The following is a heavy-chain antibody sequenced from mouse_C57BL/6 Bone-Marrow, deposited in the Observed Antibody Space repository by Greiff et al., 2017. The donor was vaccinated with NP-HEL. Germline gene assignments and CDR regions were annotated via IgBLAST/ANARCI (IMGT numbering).Heavy chain of an antibody. CDR3: AREGRLRRPFDY. Sequence: VQLQQSGPELVKPGASVKISCKASGYAFSSSWMNWVKQRPGKGLEWIGRIYPGDGDTNYNGKFKGKATLTADKSSSTAYMQLSSLTSEDSAVYCCAREGRLRRPFDYWGQGTTLTVSS. CDR2: IYPGDGDT. D-gene: IGHD2-4*01. V-gene: IGHV1-82*01. CDR1: GYAFSSSW. J-gene: IGHJ2*01.